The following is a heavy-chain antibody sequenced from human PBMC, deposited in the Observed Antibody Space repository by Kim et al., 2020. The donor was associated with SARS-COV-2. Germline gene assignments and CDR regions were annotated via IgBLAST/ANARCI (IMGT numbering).Heavy chain of an antibody. J-gene: IGHJ5*02. CDR2: FDPEDGET. Sequence: ASVKVSCKVSGYTLTELSMHWVRQAPGKGLEWMGGFDPEDGETIYAQKFQGRVTMTEDTSTDTAYMELSSLRSEDTAVYYCATAAAVCGGATRCHRWFDPWGQGTPVTVSS. CDR1: GYTLTELS. V-gene: IGHV1-24*01. CDR3: ATAAAVCGGATRCHRWFDP. D-gene: IGHD1-26*01.